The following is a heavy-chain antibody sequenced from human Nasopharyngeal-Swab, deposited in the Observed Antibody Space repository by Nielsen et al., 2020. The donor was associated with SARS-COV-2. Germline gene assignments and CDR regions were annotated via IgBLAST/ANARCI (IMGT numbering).Heavy chain of an antibody. CDR1: GFTFSSYG. Sequence: GGSLRLSCAASGFTFSSYGMHWVRQAPGKGLEWVAVIWCDGSNKYYADSVKGRFTISRDNSKNTLYLQMNSLRAEDTAVYYCARDRHGWLRFWFDPWGQGTLVTVSS. D-gene: IGHD5-12*01. CDR2: IWCDGSNK. J-gene: IGHJ5*02. V-gene: IGHV3-33*01. CDR3: ARDRHGWLRFWFDP.